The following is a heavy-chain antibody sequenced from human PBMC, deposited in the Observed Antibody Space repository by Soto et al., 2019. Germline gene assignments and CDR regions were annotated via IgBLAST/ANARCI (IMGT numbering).Heavy chain of an antibody. J-gene: IGHJ6*02. CDR1: GYTLTELS. D-gene: IGHD3-3*01. V-gene: IGHV1-24*01. CDR3: ATEGTIFGVVTPPKDYYYGMDV. CDR2: FDPEDGET. Sequence: ASVKVSCTVSGYTLTELSMHWVRQAPGKGLEWMGGFDPEDGETIYAQKFQGRVTMTEDTSTDTAYMELSSLRSEDTAVYYCATEGTIFGVVTPPKDYYYGMDVWGQGTTVTVS.